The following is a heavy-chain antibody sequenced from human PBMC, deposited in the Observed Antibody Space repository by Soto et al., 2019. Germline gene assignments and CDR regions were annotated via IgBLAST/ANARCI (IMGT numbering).Heavy chain of an antibody. CDR1: GGTFSSYA. Sequence: QVQLVQSGAEVKKPGSSVKVSCKASGGTFSSYAISWVRQAPGQWLEWLGGIIPIFGTATYAQKFQGRVTITSDKSTSTAYMKLSSLRTDDTAVYYCARGELVRGSFDYWGQGTLVTVSS. D-gene: IGHD3-10*01. CDR3: ARGELVRGSFDY. V-gene: IGHV1-69*06. J-gene: IGHJ4*02. CDR2: IIPIFGTA.